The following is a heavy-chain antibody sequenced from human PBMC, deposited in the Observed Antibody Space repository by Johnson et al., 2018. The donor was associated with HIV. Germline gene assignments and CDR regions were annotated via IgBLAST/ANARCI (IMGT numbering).Heavy chain of an antibody. V-gene: IGHV3-30*04. CDR1: GFTFSGYA. Sequence: QVQLVESGGGVVQPGRSLRLSCAASGFTFSGYAMHWVRQAPGKGLEWVAVISYDGSDKYYADSVKGRFTISRDSSKNTLYLQMTSLRAEDTAVYYCAGLGGSHDAVDIWGQGTMVTVSS. CDR2: ISYDGSDK. CDR3: AGLGGSHDAVDI. D-gene: IGHD1-26*01. J-gene: IGHJ3*02.